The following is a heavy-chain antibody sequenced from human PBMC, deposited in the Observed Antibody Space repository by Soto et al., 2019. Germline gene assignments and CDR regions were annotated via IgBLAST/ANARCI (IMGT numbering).Heavy chain of an antibody. J-gene: IGHJ6*03. CDR3: ATGFPYYDSHYCMDV. D-gene: IGHD3-22*01. CDR1: GYPLSALS. Sequence: QVQLVQSGAAVKKPGASVRVSCKIYGYPLSALSVHWVRQAPEKGPEWMGGFDPENGETIYAQKFQGRVTMTEASSADTAYMELSGLRSDDTAVYYCATGFPYYDSHYCMDVWGKGTTVIVSS. V-gene: IGHV1-24*01. CDR2: FDPENGET.